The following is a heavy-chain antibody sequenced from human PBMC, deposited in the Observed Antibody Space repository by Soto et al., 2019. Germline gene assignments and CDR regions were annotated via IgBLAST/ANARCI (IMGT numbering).Heavy chain of an antibody. CDR3: ARPYDSSGRYYYYYYGMDV. D-gene: IGHD3-22*01. CDR2: INPNSGGT. J-gene: IGHJ6*02. CDR1: GYTFTGYY. V-gene: IGHV1-2*02. Sequence: ASVKVSCKASGYTFTGYYMHWVRQAPGQGLEWMGWINPNSGGTNYAQKFQGRVTMTRDTSISTAYMELSRLRSDDTAVYYCARPYDSSGRYYYYYYGMDVCGQGTTVTVSS.